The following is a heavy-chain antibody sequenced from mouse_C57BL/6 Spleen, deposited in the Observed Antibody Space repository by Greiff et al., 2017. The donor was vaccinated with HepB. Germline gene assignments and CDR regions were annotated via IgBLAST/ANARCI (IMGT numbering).Heavy chain of an antibody. CDR3: AREWNGVGGYAMYY. CDR2: ISDGGSYT. Sequence: EVNVVESGGGLVKPGGSLKLSCAASGFTFSSYAMSWVRQTPEKRLEWVATISDGGSYTYYPDNVKGRFTISRDNAKNNLYLQMSHLKSEDTAMYYCAREWNGVGGYAMYYWGQGTSVTVSS. CDR1: GFTFSSYA. D-gene: IGHD1-2*01. J-gene: IGHJ4*01. V-gene: IGHV5-4*01.